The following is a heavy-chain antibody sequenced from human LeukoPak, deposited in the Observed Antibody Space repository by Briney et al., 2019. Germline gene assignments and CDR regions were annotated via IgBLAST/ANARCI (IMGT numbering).Heavy chain of an antibody. D-gene: IGHD1-14*01. CDR2: VSGSGTYT. CDR1: GFTFSSYA. J-gene: IGHJ3*02. Sequence: GGSLRLSCAAPGFTFSSYAMSWVRQAPGKGLEWVSGVSGSGTYTYYADSVKGRFTISRDNSKNTLYLQMNSLRAEDTAVYYCARDLIYNGGAFDIWGQGTMVTVSS. V-gene: IGHV3-23*01. CDR3: ARDLIYNGGAFDI.